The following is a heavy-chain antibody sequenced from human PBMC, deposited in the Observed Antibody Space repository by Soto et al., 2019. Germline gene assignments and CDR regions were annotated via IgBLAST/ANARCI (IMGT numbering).Heavy chain of an antibody. V-gene: IGHV4-39*01. CDR2: IYYSGST. J-gene: IGHJ3*02. CDR1: GGSISSSSYY. D-gene: IGHD2-15*01. CDR3: ARHSRDYCSGGSCDPPFDAFDI. Sequence: QLQLQESGPGLVKPSETLSLTCTVSGGSISSSSYYWGWIRQPPGKGLEWIGSIYYSGSTYYNPSLKSRVTISVDTSKNQFSLKLSSVTAADTAVYYCARHSRDYCSGGSCDPPFDAFDIWGQGTMVTVSS.